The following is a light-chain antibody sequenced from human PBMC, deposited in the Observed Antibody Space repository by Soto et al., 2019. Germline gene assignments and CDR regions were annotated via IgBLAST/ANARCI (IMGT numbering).Light chain of an antibody. CDR2: TAS. Sequence: DIRMTQSPSSFSSSVCETFTITCRASQGISDYLSWFQHKPGEAPKLLIYTASSLQGGVPLRFSGAGSRTDFSLTISGLQPEDSATYYCQQTYTFPWTFGQGTKVDIK. V-gene: IGKV1-39*01. J-gene: IGKJ1*01. CDR1: QGISDY. CDR3: QQTYTFPWT.